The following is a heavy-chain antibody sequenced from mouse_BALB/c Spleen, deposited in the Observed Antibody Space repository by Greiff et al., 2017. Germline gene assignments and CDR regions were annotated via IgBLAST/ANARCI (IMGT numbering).Heavy chain of an antibody. V-gene: IGHV1-7*01. D-gene: IGHD2-9*01. CDR2: INPSTGYT. CDR1: GYTFTSYW. CDR3: ARSFYGYEGFAY. J-gene: IGHJ3*01. Sequence: VQLQQSGAELAKPGASVKMSCKASGYTFTSYWMHWVKQRPGQGLEWIGYINPSTGYTEYNQKFKDKATLTADKSSSTAYMQLSSLTSEDSAVYYCARSFYGYEGFAYWGQGTLVTVSA.